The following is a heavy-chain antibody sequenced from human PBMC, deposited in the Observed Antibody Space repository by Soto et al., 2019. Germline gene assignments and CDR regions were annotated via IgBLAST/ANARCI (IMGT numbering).Heavy chain of an antibody. CDR1: GFTFSSYG. D-gene: IGHD3-3*01. V-gene: IGHV3-33*08. Sequence: GGSLRLSCAASGFTFSSYGMHWVRQAPGKGLEWVAVIWYDGSNKYYADSVKGRFTISRDNSKNTLYLQMNSLRAEDTAVYYCARDRGFGVVNDAFDIWGQGTMVTVSS. J-gene: IGHJ3*02. CDR2: IWYDGSNK. CDR3: ARDRGFGVVNDAFDI.